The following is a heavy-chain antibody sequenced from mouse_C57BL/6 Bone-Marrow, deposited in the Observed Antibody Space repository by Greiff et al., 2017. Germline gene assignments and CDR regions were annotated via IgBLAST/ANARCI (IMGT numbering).Heavy chain of an antibody. J-gene: IGHJ1*03. CDR1: GYAFTNYL. CDR3: ARGDYCGSSSHFDV. V-gene: IGHV1-54*01. D-gene: IGHD1-1*01. CDR2: INPGSGGT. Sequence: QVQLQQSGAELVRPGTSVKVSCKASGYAFTNYLIEWVKQRPGQGLEWIGVINPGSGGTNYNEKFKGKATLTADKSSSTAYMQLSSLTSEASAVYFCARGDYCGSSSHFDVWGTGTTVTVSS.